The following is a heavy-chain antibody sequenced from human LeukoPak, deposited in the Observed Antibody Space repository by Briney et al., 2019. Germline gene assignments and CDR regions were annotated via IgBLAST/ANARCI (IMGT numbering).Heavy chain of an antibody. D-gene: IGHD1-26*01. CDR2: INAGNGNT. Sequence: GASVKVSCKASGYTFTNSAMHWVRQAPGQRLEWMGWINAGNGNTKYSQKFQGRVTITRDTSASTAYMELSGLRSEDTVMYYCARSYSGRLFFDYWGQGTLDTVSS. J-gene: IGHJ4*02. CDR3: ARSYSGRLFFDY. CDR1: GYTFTNSA. V-gene: IGHV1-3*01.